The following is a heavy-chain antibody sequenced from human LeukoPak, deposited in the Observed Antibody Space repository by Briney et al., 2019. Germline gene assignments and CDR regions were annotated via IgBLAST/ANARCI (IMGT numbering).Heavy chain of an antibody. CDR2: VSSGFHA. J-gene: IGHJ3*02. Sequence: GGSLRLSCTASGFTLGSHDMHWVRQIPGQGLEWVAAVSSGFHAFFADSVQGRFTVSREDARNSLYLQMNSLRAEDTAVYYCARGNAHAFDIWGQGTMVTVPS. V-gene: IGHV3-13*01. CDR1: GFTLGSHD. CDR3: ARGNAHAFDI.